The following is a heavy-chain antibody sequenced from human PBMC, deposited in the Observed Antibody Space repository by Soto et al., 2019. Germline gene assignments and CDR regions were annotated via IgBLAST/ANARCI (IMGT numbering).Heavy chain of an antibody. CDR2: ISFTGDSR. V-gene: IGHV3-23*01. CDR1: GFNFNAYV. D-gene: IGHD2-2*01. CDR3: AKKSCSSPGCPYGMDV. Sequence: GGSLSLSCAASGFNFNAYVMNWVRQAPGKGLEWVSIISFTGDSRYYADSVKDRFTISRDNSQNTLYLQMNSLRAEDTAVYYCAKKSCSSPGCPYGMDVWGQGTTVTVSS. J-gene: IGHJ6*02.